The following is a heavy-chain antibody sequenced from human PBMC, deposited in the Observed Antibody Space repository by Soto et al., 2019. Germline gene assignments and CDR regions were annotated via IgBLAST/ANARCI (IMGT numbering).Heavy chain of an antibody. CDR2: IKQDGSDK. V-gene: IGHV3-7*04. CDR3: VRSKDGGCFDC. D-gene: IGHD6-19*01. J-gene: IGHJ4*02. Sequence: EVHLVESGGGLVQPGGSLRLSCVASGFTFSSYWMTWVRQAPGKGVEWVANIKQDGSDKYYVDSVKGRFLISRDNAKSSLYLHMNSLRVEDTAVYYCVRSKDGGCFDCWGQGTLVTVSS. CDR1: GFTFSSYW.